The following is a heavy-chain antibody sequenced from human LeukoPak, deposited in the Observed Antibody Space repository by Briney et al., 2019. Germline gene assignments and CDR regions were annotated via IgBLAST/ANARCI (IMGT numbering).Heavy chain of an antibody. D-gene: IGHD6-6*01. V-gene: IGHV4-34*01. Sequence: SETLSLTCTVSGGSVNNYYWSWIRQPPGKGLEWIGEINHSGSTNYNPSLKSRVTISVDTSKNQFSLKLSSVTAADTAVYYCARPRLRYSSSSGFDYWGQGTLVTVSS. CDR1: GGSVNNYY. CDR3: ARPRLRYSSSSGFDY. CDR2: INHSGST. J-gene: IGHJ4*02.